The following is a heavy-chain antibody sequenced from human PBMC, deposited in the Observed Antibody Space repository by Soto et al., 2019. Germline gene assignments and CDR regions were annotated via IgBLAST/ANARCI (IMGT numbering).Heavy chain of an antibody. J-gene: IGHJ5*02. Sequence: SETLSLTCAVSGGSISSGGYSWSWIRQPPGKGLEWIGYIYHSGSTYYSPSLKGRLIISVDPSKNQFSLKLTSVTAADTAMYYCARPKTIGAAAGKGWFDPWGQGTLVTVPQ. CDR1: GGSISSGGYS. CDR3: ARPKTIGAAAGKGWFDP. CDR2: IYHSGST. D-gene: IGHD6-13*01. V-gene: IGHV4-30-2*03.